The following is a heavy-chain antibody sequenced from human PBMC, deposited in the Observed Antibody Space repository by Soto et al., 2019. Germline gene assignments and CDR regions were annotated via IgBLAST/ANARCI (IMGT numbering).Heavy chain of an antibody. V-gene: IGHV3-23*01. CDR1: GFTFSRYA. CDR3: AKDGKMRTKVWFPAGYGMDV. Sequence: GGSLRHSCAASGFTFSRYAMNWVRQAPGRGLQWISGISVSGDNTSYVESVRGRFTVYRDNSKNTLYLQMNNLRAEDTALYYCAKDGKMRTKVWFPAGYGMDVWGQGTTVTVSS. D-gene: IGHD3-10*01. J-gene: IGHJ6*02. CDR2: ISVSGDNT.